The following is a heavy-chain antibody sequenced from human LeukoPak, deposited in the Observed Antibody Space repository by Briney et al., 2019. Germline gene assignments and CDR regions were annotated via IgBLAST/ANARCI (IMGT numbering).Heavy chain of an antibody. V-gene: IGHV1-8*02. CDR2: MYPNSGNT. Sequence: ASVKVSCKASGYTFTSYGISWVRQAPGQGLEWMGWMYPNSGNTGYAQKFQGRVTMTRNTSISTAYMELSSLRSEDTAVYYCARYIAAAGKTDYWGQGTLVTVSS. D-gene: IGHD6-13*01. CDR1: GYTFTSYG. CDR3: ARYIAAAGKTDY. J-gene: IGHJ4*02.